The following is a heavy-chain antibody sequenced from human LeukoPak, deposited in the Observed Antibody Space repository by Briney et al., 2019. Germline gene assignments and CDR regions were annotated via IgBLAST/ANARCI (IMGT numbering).Heavy chain of an antibody. CDR3: ARDQWAKDYVWGSYSAFDI. D-gene: IGHD3-16*01. J-gene: IGHJ3*02. CDR1: GFTFSSYG. CDR2: IRYDGSNK. V-gene: IGHV3-30*02. Sequence: PGGSLRLSCAASGFTFSSYGMHWVRQAPGKGLEWVAFIRYDGSNKYYADSVKGRFTISRDNSKNTLYLQMNSLRAEDTAVYYCARDQWAKDYVWGSYSAFDIWGQGTMVTVSS.